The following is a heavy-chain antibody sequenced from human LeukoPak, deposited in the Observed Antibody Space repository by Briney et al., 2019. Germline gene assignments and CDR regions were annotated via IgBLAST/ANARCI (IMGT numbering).Heavy chain of an antibody. V-gene: IGHV4-59*08. Sequence: PSETLSLTCTVSGGSISSYYWSWTRQPPGKGLEWIGYIYYSGSTNYNPSLKSRVTISVDTSKNQFSLKLSSVTAADTAVYYCARHNPYCSGGSCYDGGDYWGQGTLVTVSS. CDR2: IYYSGST. CDR3: ARHNPYCSGGSCYDGGDY. CDR1: GGSISSYY. J-gene: IGHJ4*02. D-gene: IGHD2-15*01.